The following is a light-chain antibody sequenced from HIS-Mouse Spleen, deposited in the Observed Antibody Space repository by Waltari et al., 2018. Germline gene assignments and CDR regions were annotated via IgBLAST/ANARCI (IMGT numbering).Light chain of an antibody. CDR2: VVS. J-gene: IGLJ2*01. Sequence: QSALTQPPSASGSPGQSVTISCTGTSSDVGGYNYVSWYQQHPGKAPKLMIYVVSKRPSGVPDRFSGSKSGNTASLTVSGLQAEDEADYYCSSYAGSNNLGVFGGGTKLTVL. CDR3: SSYAGSNNLGV. V-gene: IGLV2-8*01. CDR1: SSDVGGYNY.